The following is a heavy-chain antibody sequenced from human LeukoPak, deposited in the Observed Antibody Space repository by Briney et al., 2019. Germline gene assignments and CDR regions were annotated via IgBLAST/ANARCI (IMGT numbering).Heavy chain of an antibody. CDR1: GGSISSGSYY. CDR2: IYTSGST. D-gene: IGHD1-26*01. V-gene: IGHV4-61*02. Sequence: SETLSLTCTVSGGSISSGSYYWSWIRQPAGKGLEWNGRIYTSGSTNYNPSLKSRVTISVDTSKNQFSLKLSSVTAADTAVYYCARDKQGGSYVVPFDIWGQGTMVTVSS. CDR3: ARDKQGGSYVVPFDI. J-gene: IGHJ3*02.